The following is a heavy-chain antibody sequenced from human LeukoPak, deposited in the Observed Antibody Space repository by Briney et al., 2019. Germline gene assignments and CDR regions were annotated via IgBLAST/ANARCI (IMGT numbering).Heavy chain of an antibody. CDR2: ISAYNGNT. Sequence: ASVKVSCKASGYTFTSYGISWVRQAPGQGLEWMGWISAYNGNTNYAQKFQGRVAMTRDTSISTAYMELSRLRSDDTAVYYCARDRTAFVYWGQGTLVTVSS. V-gene: IGHV1-18*01. CDR1: GYTFTSYG. D-gene: IGHD5-18*01. CDR3: ARDRTAFVY. J-gene: IGHJ4*02.